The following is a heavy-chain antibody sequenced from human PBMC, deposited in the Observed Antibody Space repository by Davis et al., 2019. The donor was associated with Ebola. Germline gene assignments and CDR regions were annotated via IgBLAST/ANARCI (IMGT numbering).Heavy chain of an antibody. J-gene: IGHJ6*02. D-gene: IGHD6-6*01. CDR2: IIPIFGTA. Sequence: AASVKVSCKASGYTFTSYGISWVRQAPGQGLEWMGGIIPIFGTANYAQKFQGRVTITADESTSTAYMELSSLRSEDTAVYYCARGSSSWGRGYYYYGMDVWGQGTTVTVSS. CDR1: GYTFTSYG. CDR3: ARGSSSWGRGYYYYGMDV. V-gene: IGHV1-69*13.